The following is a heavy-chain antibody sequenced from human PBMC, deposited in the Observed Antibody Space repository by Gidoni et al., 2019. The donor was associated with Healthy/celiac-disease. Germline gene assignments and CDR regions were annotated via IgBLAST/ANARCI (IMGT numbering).Heavy chain of an antibody. CDR1: GFTSPSSA. J-gene: IGHJ6*03. Sequence: HMQLVQSGPEVKKPGTSVKVYYKASGFTSPSSAVQWVRQARGQRLEWIGWSVVGSGNTNYAQKFQERVTITRDMSTSTAYMELSSLRSEDTAVYYCAADRHGGPSWVYYYYYMDVWGKGTTVTVSS. V-gene: IGHV1-58*01. CDR2: SVVGSGNT. D-gene: IGHD2-2*01. CDR3: AADRHGGPSWVYYYYYMDV.